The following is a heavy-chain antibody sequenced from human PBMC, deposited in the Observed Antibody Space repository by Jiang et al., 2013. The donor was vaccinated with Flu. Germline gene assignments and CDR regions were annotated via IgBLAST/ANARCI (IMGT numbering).Heavy chain of an antibody. Sequence: WFHYISSSGSTIYYADSVKGRFTISRDNAKNSLYLQMNSLRAEDTAVYYCARAGHSIVNYYYYMDVWGKGTTVTVSS. CDR3: ARAGHSIVNYYYYMDV. CDR2: ISSSGSTI. J-gene: IGHJ6*03. D-gene: IGHD3-3*02. V-gene: IGHV3-11*01.